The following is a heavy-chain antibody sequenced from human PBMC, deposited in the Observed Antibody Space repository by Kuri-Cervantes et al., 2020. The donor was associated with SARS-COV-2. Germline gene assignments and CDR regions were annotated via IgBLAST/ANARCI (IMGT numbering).Heavy chain of an antibody. V-gene: IGHV2-70*11. CDR3: ARTLWSGYSQFRYYGMDV. CDR2: IDWDDDK. J-gene: IGHJ6*02. D-gene: IGHD3-3*01. Sequence: SGPTLVKPTQTLTLTCTFSGFSLSTSGMCVSWIRQPPGKALEWLARIDWDDDKYYSTSLKTRLTISKDTSKNQVVLTMTNMDPVDTATYYCARTLWSGYSQFRYYGMDVWGQGTTVTVSS. CDR1: GFSLSTSGMC.